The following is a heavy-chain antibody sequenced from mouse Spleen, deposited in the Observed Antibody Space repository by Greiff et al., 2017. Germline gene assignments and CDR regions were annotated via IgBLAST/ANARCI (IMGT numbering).Heavy chain of an antibody. Sequence: EVKLVESGGGLVKLGGSLKLSCAASGFTFSSYAMSWVRQTPEKRLEWVATISSGGGNTYYPDSVKGRFTISRDNAKNTLYLQMSSLKSEDTAMYYCARHLPTEFYFDYWGQGTTLTVSS. CDR3: ARHLPTEFYFDY. V-gene: IGHV5-9*04. D-gene: IGHD1-1*01. CDR1: GFTFSSYA. CDR2: ISSGGGNT. J-gene: IGHJ2*01.